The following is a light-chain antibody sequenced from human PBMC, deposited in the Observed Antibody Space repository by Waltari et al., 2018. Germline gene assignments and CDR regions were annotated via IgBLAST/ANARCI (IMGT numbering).Light chain of an antibody. CDR2: EVS. Sequence: QEHTVTPPNRWIWEVSRRPSGVLGRFSGSKSGNTASLTVSGLQAEDEADYYCISYAGNDNVEVFGGGTKLTVL. CDR3: ISYAGNDNVEV. J-gene: IGLJ3*02. V-gene: IGLV2-8*01.